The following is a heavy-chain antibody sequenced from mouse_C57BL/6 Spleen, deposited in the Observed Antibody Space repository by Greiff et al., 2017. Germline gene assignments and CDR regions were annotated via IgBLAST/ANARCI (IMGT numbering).Heavy chain of an antibody. V-gene: IGHV1-22*01. CDR1: GYTFTDYN. J-gene: IGHJ2*01. CDR3: ARPFYYGSSYQYYFDY. CDR2: INPNNGGT. Sequence: VQLKESGPELVKPGASVKMSCKASGYTFTDYNMHWVKQSHGKSLEWIGYINPNNGGTSYNQKFKGKATLTVNKSSSTAYMELRSLTSEDSAVXYCARPFYYGSSYQYYFDYWGQGTTLTVSS. D-gene: IGHD1-1*01.